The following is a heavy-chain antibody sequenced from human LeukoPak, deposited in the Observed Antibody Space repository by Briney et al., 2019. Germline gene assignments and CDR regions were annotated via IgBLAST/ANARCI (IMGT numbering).Heavy chain of an antibody. CDR1: GFTISSYA. Sequence: GGSLSLSSTASGFTISSYAMHWVRQAPGKGLEWVAVISYDGSNKYYADSVKGRFTISRDNSKNTLYLQMNSLRAEDTAVYYCARIVKDITMLVVVPGDFDYWGEGPLVTVSS. CDR2: ISYDGSNK. D-gene: IGHD3-22*01. V-gene: IGHV3-30*04. J-gene: IGHJ4*02. CDR3: ARIVKDITMLVVVPGDFDY.